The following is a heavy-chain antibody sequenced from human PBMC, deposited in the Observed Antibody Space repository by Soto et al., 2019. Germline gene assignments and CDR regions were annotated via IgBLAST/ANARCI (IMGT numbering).Heavy chain of an antibody. CDR1: GFTFSSYS. CDR3: AKGNYSDDY. V-gene: IGHV3-21*01. Sequence: EVQLVESGGGLVKPGGSLSLSCAASGFTFSSYSMNWVRQAPGKGPEWVSSISSSSSYISYADSVKGRFTISRDNAKNTLYLQTNSLRAEDTAVYYCAKGNYSDDYWGQGTLVTVSS. J-gene: IGHJ4*02. CDR2: ISSSSSYI. D-gene: IGHD4-4*01.